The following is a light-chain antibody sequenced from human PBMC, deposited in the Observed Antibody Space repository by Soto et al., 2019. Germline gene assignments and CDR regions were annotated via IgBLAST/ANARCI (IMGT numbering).Light chain of an antibody. V-gene: IGLV2-23*01. CDR2: EGN. CDR3: CSYAGISTQWM. J-gene: IGLJ3*02. CDR1: SSDLGTYNL. Sequence: QSALTQPASVSGSPGQSITISCTGTSSDLGTYNLVSWYQQHPGKAPKLLIFEGNKRPSGVSNRFSGSKSGDTASLTISGLQAEDEANYFCCSYAGISTQWMFGGGTKLTVL.